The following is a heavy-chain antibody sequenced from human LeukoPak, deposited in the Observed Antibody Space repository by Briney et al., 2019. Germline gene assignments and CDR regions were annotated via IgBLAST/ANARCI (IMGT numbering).Heavy chain of an antibody. CDR1: GFTFDDYG. Sequence: PGGSLRLSCAASGFTFDDYGMSWVRHAPGKGLEWVSGINWNGGSTGYADSVKGRFTISRDNAKNSLYLQMNSLRAEDTALYYCARDRFLEWLLPFDYWGQGTLVTVSS. CDR3: ARDRFLEWLLPFDY. J-gene: IGHJ4*02. D-gene: IGHD3-3*01. CDR2: INWNGGST. V-gene: IGHV3-20*04.